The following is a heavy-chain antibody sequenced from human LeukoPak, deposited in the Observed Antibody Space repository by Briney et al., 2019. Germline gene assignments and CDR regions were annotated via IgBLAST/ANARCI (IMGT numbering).Heavy chain of an antibody. CDR3: TTDPGYCSGGSCQPLDY. CDR2: IKSKTDGGTT. J-gene: IGHJ4*02. D-gene: IGHD2-15*01. V-gene: IGHV3-15*01. CDR1: GFTFSNAW. Sequence: GGSLRLSCAASGFTFSNAWMSWVRQAPGKGLEWVGRIKSKTDGGTTDYAAPVKGRFTISRDDSKNTLYLQMNSLKTEDTAVYYCTTDPGYCSGGSCQPLDYWGQGTLVTVSS.